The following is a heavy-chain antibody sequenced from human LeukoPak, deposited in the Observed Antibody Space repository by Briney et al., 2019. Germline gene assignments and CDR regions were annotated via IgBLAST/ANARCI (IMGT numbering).Heavy chain of an antibody. V-gene: IGHV3-20*01. J-gene: IGHJ3*02. CDR3: ARDSTAADDAFDI. CDR1: GFTFSSYW. D-gene: IGHD6-13*01. Sequence: GGSLRLSCAASGFTFSSYWMHWVRHAPGKGLVWVSGINWNGGSTGYADSVKGRFTISRDNAKNSLYLQMNSLRAEDTALYHCARDSTAADDAFDIWGQGTMVTVSS. CDR2: INWNGGST.